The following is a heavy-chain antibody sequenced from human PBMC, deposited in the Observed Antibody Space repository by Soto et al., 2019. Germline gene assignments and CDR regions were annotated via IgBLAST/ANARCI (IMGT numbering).Heavy chain of an antibody. J-gene: IGHJ2*01. D-gene: IGHD3-3*01. CDR3: ARDRRDQTIFGMVGYFDL. CDR1: GGSFSSHA. V-gene: IGHV1-69*06. Sequence: QVQLVQSGAEVKKPGSSVKVSCKPSGGSFSSHAVSWVRQAPGQGLEWVGGIVPIFGTKNYAEKFQGRVTIPADKSTSTVYMDLSSLKSEDTAVYFCARDRRDQTIFGMVGYFDLWGRGTLVSVSS. CDR2: IVPIFGTK.